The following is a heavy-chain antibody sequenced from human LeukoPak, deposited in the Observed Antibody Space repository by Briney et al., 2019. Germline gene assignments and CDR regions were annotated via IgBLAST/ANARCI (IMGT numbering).Heavy chain of an antibody. CDR1: GFTVSNNY. CDR3: ARLLTGYYAIDY. D-gene: IGHD3-9*01. J-gene: IGHJ4*02. Sequence: GGSLRLSCAVSGFTVSNNYMSWVRQAPGKGLEWVSVISGGGNTYDADSVKGRFTISRDNSKNTLYLQMNSLRAEDTAVYYCARLLTGYYAIDYWGQGTLITVSS. CDR2: ISGGGNT. V-gene: IGHV3-53*01.